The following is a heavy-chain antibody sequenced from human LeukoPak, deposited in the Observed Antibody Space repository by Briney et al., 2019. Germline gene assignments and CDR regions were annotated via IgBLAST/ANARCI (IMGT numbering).Heavy chain of an antibody. CDR2: INHSGST. J-gene: IGHJ5*02. Sequence: SETLSLTCAVHGGSFSGYYWSWIRQPPGKGLEWIGEINHSGSTNYNPSLKSRVTISVDTSKNQFSLKLSSVTAADTAVYYCARDADPANWFDPWGQGTLVTVSS. CDR1: GGSFSGYY. D-gene: IGHD2-2*01. V-gene: IGHV4-34*01. CDR3: ARDADPANWFDP.